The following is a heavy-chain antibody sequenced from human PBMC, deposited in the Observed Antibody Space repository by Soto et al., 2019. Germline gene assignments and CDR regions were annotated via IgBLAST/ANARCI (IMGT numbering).Heavy chain of an antibody. CDR3: AREFLYSSSSDLDY. J-gene: IGHJ4*02. CDR2: INAGNGNT. D-gene: IGHD6-6*01. V-gene: IGHV1-3*01. CDR1: GYTFTRYA. Sequence: GASVKVSCKASGYTFTRYAMHWVRQAPGQRLEWMGWINAGNGNTKYSQKFQGRVTMTTDTSTSTAYMELRSLRSDDTAVYYCAREFLYSSSSDLDYWGQGTLVTVSS.